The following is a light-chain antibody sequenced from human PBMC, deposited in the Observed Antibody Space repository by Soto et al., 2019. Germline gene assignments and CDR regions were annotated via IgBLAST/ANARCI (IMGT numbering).Light chain of an antibody. CDR1: SSDVGGYNY. Sequence: QSVLTQPASVSGSPGQSITISCTGTSSDVGGYNYVSWYQQHPGKAPKLMIYEVSNRPSGVSNRFSGSKSGNTASLTISGLHADDEADYYCSSYTSSSTLFVVFGGGTKLTVL. V-gene: IGLV2-14*01. CDR2: EVS. CDR3: SSYTSSSTLFVV. J-gene: IGLJ2*01.